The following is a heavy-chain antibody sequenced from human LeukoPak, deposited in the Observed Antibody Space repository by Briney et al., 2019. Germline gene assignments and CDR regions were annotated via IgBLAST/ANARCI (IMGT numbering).Heavy chain of an antibody. CDR3: ARGGLAAAGIDY. J-gene: IGHJ4*02. Sequence: PGGSLRLSCAPSGFTFSNNVMHWVRQAPGKGLEWVAIIWYDGSNKHYADSLKGRFTISRDNSKNTLYLQMNSLRAEDTAVYYCARGGLAAAGIDYWGQGTLVTVSS. CDR2: IWYDGSNK. CDR1: GFTFSNNV. V-gene: IGHV3-33*01. D-gene: IGHD6-13*01.